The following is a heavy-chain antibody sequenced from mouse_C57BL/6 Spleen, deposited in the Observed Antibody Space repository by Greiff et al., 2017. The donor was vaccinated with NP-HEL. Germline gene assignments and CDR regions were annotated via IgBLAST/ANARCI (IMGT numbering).Heavy chain of an antibody. J-gene: IGHJ2*01. CDR1: GFTFSDAW. Sequence: EVQLVESGGGLVQPGGSMKLSCAASGFTFSDAWMDWVRQSPEKGLEWVAEIRNKANNHATYYAESVKGRFTISRDDSKSSVYLQMNSLRAEDTGIYYCTSQLTAYFDYWGQGTTLTVSS. CDR2: IRNKANNHAT. CDR3: TSQLTAYFDY. D-gene: IGHD4-1*01. V-gene: IGHV6-6*01.